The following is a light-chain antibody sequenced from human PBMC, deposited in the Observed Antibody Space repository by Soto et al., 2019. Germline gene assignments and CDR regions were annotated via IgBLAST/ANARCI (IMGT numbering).Light chain of an antibody. CDR1: SSNVGSNA. CDR3: AAWDGTLNVWL. V-gene: IGLV1-44*01. CDR2: STY. Sequence: QSVLTQPPSASATPGQTITICCSGGSSNVGSNAVNWYQQLPGSAPKLLIYSTYERPSGVPDRFLASRYGTSASLAISGLQSEDEADYYCAAWDGTLNVWLFGGGTKLTVL. J-gene: IGLJ3*02.